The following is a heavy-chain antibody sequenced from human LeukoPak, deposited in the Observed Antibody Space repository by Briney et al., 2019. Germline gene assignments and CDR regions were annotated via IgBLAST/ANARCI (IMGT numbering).Heavy chain of an antibody. CDR1: GFTFGDHY. V-gene: IGHV3-72*01. J-gene: IGHJ4*02. D-gene: IGHD3-10*01. Sequence: QAGGSLRLSCAASGFTFGDHYMDWVRQAPGKGLEWVGRTRNKANSYTTEYAASVKGRFTISRDDSKNSLYLQMNSLKTEDTAVYYCAASGSYMPNDYWGQGTLVTVSS. CDR2: TRNKANSYTT. CDR3: AASGSYMPNDY.